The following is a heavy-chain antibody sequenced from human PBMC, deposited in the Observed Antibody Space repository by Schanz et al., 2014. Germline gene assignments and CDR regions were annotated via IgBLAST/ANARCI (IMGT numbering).Heavy chain of an antibody. D-gene: IGHD3-10*01. J-gene: IGHJ4*02. CDR3: ARGSPENMIRGELDY. Sequence: QVQLVQSGAEVKKPGASVKVSCKASGYTFTSHGISWVRQAPGQGLEWMGRIVPIAGITNYAQRFQGRVTITADKSSDTAYMELSSLRSEDTAVYYCARGSPENMIRGELDYWGQGTLVTVSS. V-gene: IGHV1-18*01. CDR1: GYTFTSHG. CDR2: IVPIAGIT.